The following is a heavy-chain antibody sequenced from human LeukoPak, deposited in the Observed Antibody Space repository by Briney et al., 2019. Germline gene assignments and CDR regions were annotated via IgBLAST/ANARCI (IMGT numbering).Heavy chain of an antibody. CDR2: IYHSGST. J-gene: IGHJ2*01. CDR3: ARGTSSSSWYFDL. V-gene: IGHV4-30-2*01. Sequence: SQTLSLTCAVSGGSISSGGYSWSWIRQPPGKGLEWIGYIYHSGSTYYNPFLKSRVTISVDRSKNQFSLKLSSVTAADTAVYYCARGTSSSSWYFDLWGRGTLVTVSA. D-gene: IGHD6-6*01. CDR1: GGSISSGGYS.